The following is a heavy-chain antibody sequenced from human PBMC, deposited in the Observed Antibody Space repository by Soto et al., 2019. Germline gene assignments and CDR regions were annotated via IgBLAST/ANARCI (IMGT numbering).Heavy chain of an antibody. CDR1: GFTFSSYA. D-gene: IGHD3-3*01. CDR3: ASSQGLDFWSGYFAFDY. Sequence: HPGGSLRLSCAASGFTFSSYAMSWVRQAPGKGLEWVSAISGSGGSTYYADSVKGRFTISRDNAKNSLYLQMNSLRDEDTAVYYCASSQGLDFWSGYFAFDYWGQGTLVTVSS. V-gene: IGHV3-23*01. J-gene: IGHJ4*02. CDR2: ISGSGGST.